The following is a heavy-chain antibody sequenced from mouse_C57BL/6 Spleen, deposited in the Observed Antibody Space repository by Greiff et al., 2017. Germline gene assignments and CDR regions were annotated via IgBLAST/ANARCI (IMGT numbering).Heavy chain of an antibody. J-gene: IGHJ2*01. CDR2: ISSGSSTI. Sequence: EVQVVESGGGLVKPGGSLKLSCAASGFTFSDYGMHWVRQAPEKGLEWVAYISSGSSTISYADTVKGRFTISSDNAKNTLFLQMTSLRSEDTAMYYCARPIYDGYYFDYWGQGTTLTVSS. D-gene: IGHD2-3*01. V-gene: IGHV5-17*01. CDR1: GFTFSDYG. CDR3: ARPIYDGYYFDY.